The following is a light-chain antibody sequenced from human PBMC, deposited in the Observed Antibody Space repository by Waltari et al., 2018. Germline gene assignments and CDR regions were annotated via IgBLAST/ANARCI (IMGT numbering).Light chain of an antibody. Sequence: DIVMTQSPATLSVSPGARATLSCRASQSIGSNLAWYQHKPGQAPRFLIYGASTRATGIPVRFSGSGSGTEFTLTISSLQSADFAVYFCQQYNNWPETFGQGTKVEIK. CDR2: GAS. V-gene: IGKV3-15*01. CDR3: QQYNNWPET. CDR1: QSIGSN. J-gene: IGKJ1*01.